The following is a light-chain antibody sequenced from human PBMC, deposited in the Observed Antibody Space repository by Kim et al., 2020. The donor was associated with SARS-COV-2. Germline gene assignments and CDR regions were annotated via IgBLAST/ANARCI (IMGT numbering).Light chain of an antibody. J-gene: IGLJ3*02. V-gene: IGLV1-44*01. CDR3: AAWDDTLNGRM. CDR2: GND. Sequence: VLTQPPSASGTPGQRVTISCSGTTSNIGNNPVSWYQQLPGTAPKLLIYGNDERPSRVPDRFSGSKSGTSASLAISGLQSDDEADYYCAAWDDTLNGRMFGGGTQLTVL. CDR1: TSNIGNNP.